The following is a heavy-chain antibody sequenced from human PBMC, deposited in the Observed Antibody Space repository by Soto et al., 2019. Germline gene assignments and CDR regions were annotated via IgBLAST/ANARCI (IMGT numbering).Heavy chain of an antibody. CDR1: SDSISRANW. Sequence: QVQLQESGPGLVKPSGSLSLTCAVSSDSISRANWWSWVRQPPGKGLEWIGEIYHSGSPQYNPSLTSRVTISVDKSANQFSLHLTSVTAADTAVYYCARVSGDSWRDYSFAYWGQGTLVTVSS. D-gene: IGHD3-3*01. CDR2: IYHSGSP. CDR3: ARVSGDSWRDYSFAY. V-gene: IGHV4-4*02. J-gene: IGHJ4*02.